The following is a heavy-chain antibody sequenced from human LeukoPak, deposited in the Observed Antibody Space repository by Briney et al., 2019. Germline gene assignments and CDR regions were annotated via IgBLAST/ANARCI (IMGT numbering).Heavy chain of an antibody. CDR2: IDPSDSDT. CDR1: VTSVASFW. CDR3: ARFRSGYSDY. Sequence: GESLKNSCKVSVTSVASFWIGWMRQMPGKGLEWMGIIDPSDSDTRYSPSFQGQITISADKSISTAYLQWSSLKASDTAIYYCARFRSGYSDYWGQGTLVTVSS. J-gene: IGHJ4*02. V-gene: IGHV5-51*01. D-gene: IGHD3-3*01.